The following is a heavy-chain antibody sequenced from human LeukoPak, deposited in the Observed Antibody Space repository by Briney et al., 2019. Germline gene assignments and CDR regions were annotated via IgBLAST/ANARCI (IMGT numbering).Heavy chain of an antibody. CDR3: AREPYYDFWSGYYYYYYLDV. D-gene: IGHD3-3*01. CDR2: IYYSGST. Sequence: SETLSLTCAVYGGSFSGYYWSWIRQPPGKGLEWIGYIYYSGSTNYNPSLKSRVTISVDTSKNQFSLKLSSVTAADTAVYYYAREPYYDFWSGYYYYYYLDVWRKGTTVTVSS. V-gene: IGHV4-59*01. CDR1: GGSFSGYY. J-gene: IGHJ6*03.